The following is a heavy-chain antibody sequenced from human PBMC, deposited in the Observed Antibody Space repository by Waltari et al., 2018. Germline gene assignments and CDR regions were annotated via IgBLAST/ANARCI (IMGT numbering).Heavy chain of an antibody. CDR2: ISSSSSYI. J-gene: IGHJ6*02. CDR1: GFTFSSYS. Sequence: EVQLVESGGGLVKPGGSLRLSCAASGFTFSSYSMNWVRQAPGKGLEWVSSISSSSSYIYYADSVKGRFTISRDNAKNSLYLQMNSPRAEDTAVYYCARDGPLNSSLSGMDVWGQGTTVTVSS. CDR3: ARDGPLNSSLSGMDV. V-gene: IGHV3-21*01. D-gene: IGHD5-18*01.